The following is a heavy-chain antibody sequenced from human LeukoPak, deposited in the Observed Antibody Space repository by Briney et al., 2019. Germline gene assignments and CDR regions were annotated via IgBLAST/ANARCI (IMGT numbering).Heavy chain of an antibody. J-gene: IGHJ6*03. V-gene: IGHV4-59*08. CDR1: GGSISNYY. Sequence: SETLSLTCTVSGGSISNYYWSWIRQPPGKGLEWIGYIFYTGSTNYNPSLKSRVTISVDTSKNPFSLKLSSVTAADTAVYYCARHGYCSSTSCYYYYYYMDVWGKGTTVTVSS. CDR3: ARHGYCSSTSCYYYYYYMDV. CDR2: IFYTGST. D-gene: IGHD2-2*03.